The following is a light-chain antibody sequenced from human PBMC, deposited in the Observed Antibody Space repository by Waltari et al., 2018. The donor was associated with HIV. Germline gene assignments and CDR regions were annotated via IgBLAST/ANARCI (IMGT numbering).Light chain of an antibody. CDR1: QSVLYTSKNKNS. Sequence: IDMTQSPDSLTVSLGERATINCKSSQSVLYTSKNKNSLAWYQQKSGQPPKLLIYWASARESVVPDRFSGSVSGTDFNLTISSLQAEDVAVYYCQQYLDFPRTFGQGTKVEVK. V-gene: IGKV4-1*01. CDR3: QQYLDFPRT. CDR2: WAS. J-gene: IGKJ1*01.